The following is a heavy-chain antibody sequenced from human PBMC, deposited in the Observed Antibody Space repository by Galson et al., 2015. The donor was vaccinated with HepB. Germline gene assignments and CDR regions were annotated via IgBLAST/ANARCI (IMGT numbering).Heavy chain of an antibody. CDR3: AKDGIMVANNPYHFHY. CDR1: GFSFTRYA. Sequence: SLRLSCAASGFSFTRYAMTWVRRAPGKGLEWVSSLTSSGGNRYYTDSVNGRFTVSRGNSKNTLLLQLNSLRAEDTAMYFCAKDGIMVANNPYHFHYWGQGTLVTVSS. V-gene: IGHV3-23*01. D-gene: IGHD2-15*01. CDR2: LTSSGGNR. J-gene: IGHJ4*02.